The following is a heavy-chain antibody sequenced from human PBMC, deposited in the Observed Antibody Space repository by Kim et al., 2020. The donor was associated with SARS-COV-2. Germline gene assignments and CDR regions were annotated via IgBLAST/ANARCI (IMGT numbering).Heavy chain of an antibody. D-gene: IGHD7-27*01. Sequence: SETLSLTCTVSGGSISSSSYYWGWIRQPPGKGLEWIGSIYYSGSTYYNPSLKSRVTISVDTSKNQFSLKLSSVTAADTAVYYCARDHLTEGMDVWGQGTTVTVSS. J-gene: IGHJ6*02. V-gene: IGHV4-39*07. CDR1: GGSISSSSYY. CDR3: ARDHLTEGMDV. CDR2: IYYSGST.